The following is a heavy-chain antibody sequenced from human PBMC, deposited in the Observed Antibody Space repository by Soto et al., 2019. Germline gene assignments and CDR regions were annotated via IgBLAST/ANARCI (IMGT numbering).Heavy chain of an antibody. V-gene: IGHV1-18*01. CDR2: ISPKSGNI. J-gene: IGHJ6*02. D-gene: IGHD3-22*01. CDR1: GYTFTRNG. CDR3: VKDRDSNSWPSRDV. Sequence: QVHLVQSGAEVKKPGASVNVSCKTSGYTFTRNGIIWVRQAPGQGFEWMGWISPKSGNIKYAQKLQGRVIMTTDTSTSTAYMGLRSLRFDDTAVYYCVKDRDSNSWPSRDVWGPGTTVTVSS.